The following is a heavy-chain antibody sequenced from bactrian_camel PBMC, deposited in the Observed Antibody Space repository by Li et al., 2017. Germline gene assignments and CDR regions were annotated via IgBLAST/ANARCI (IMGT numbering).Heavy chain of an antibody. J-gene: IGHJ6*01. D-gene: IGHD6*01. CDR3: ATGRSDGGSWLDFGF. Sequence: HVQLVESGGGLVQPGGSLRLSCEASGSTWSTWCMAWFRQVPGKEREGVADIDFDGRTTYADSVKGRFTISRDNAKNTLYLQMNSLKTEETAMYYCATGRSDGGSWLDFGFWGQGTQVTVS. CDR2: IDFDGRT. V-gene: IGHV3S9*01. CDR1: GSTWSTWC.